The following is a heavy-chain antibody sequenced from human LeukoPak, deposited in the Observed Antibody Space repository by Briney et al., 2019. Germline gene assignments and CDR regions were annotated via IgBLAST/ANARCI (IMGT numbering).Heavy chain of an antibody. J-gene: IGHJ4*02. CDR3: AREKTASMNYFDY. V-gene: IGHV4-59*11. D-gene: IGHD2-21*02. CDR2: IYYSGST. CDR1: GGSISSHY. Sequence: SETLSLTCTVSGGSISSHYWSWIRQPPGKGLEWIGYIYYSGSTTYNPSLKSRVTISVDTSKNQFSLKLSSVTAADTAVYYCAREKTASMNYFDYWGQGTLVTVSS.